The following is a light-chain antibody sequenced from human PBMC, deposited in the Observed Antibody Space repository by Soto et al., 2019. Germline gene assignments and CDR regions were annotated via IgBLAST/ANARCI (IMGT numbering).Light chain of an antibody. V-gene: IGLV4-69*01. CDR3: QTWGTGIVV. Sequence: QLVLTQSPSASASLGASVKLTCTLSSGHSSYAIAWHQKQPGKGPRYLMKVTSDASHRGGGIPDRFSGSSSGAERYLTISSLQSEDEADYYCQTWGTGIVVFGGGTKLTVL. CDR1: SGHSSYA. J-gene: IGLJ3*02. CDR2: VTSDASH.